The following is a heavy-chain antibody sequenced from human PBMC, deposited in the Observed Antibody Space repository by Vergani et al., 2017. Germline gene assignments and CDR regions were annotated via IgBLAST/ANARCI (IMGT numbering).Heavy chain of an antibody. CDR3: AKDQGVQRWLQFQGAFDI. V-gene: IGHV3-7*03. Sequence: EVQLVESGGGLVQPGGSLRLSCAASGFTFSSYWMSWVRQAPGKGLEWVANIKQDGSEKYYVDSVKGRFTISRDNAKNSLYLQMNSLRAEDTAVYYCAKDQGVQRWLQFQGAFDIWGQGTMVTVSS. D-gene: IGHD5-24*01. J-gene: IGHJ3*02. CDR2: IKQDGSEK. CDR1: GFTFSSYW.